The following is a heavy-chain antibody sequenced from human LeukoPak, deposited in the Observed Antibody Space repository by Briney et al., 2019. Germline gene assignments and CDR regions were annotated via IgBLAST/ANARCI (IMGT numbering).Heavy chain of an antibody. J-gene: IGHJ6*02. CDR1: GYNFISYY. CDR3: AREEVVLVDAVRYYYYGMDV. D-gene: IGHD2-8*01. CDR2: INPSGGST. V-gene: IGHV1-46*01. Sequence: ASVKVSCKASGYNFISYYMHWVRQAPGQGLEWMGIINPSGGSTSYAQKFQDRVTMTRDTSTSTVYMELSSLKSEDTAVYYCAREEVVLVDAVRYYYYGMDVWGQGTRVTVSS.